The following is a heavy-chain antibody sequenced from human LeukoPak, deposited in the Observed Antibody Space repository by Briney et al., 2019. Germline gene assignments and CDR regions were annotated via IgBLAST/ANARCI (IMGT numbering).Heavy chain of an antibody. J-gene: IGHJ3*02. CDR3: VRVGRSVAAAGFGAFEI. CDR2: ISSGGRTI. D-gene: IGHD6-13*01. CDR1: GFTFSSYS. V-gene: IGHV3-48*04. Sequence: GGSLRLSCAASGFTFSSYSMNWVRQAPGKGLEWVSYISSGGRTIYYADSVKGRFTISRDNAKNSLYLQVNSLRAEDTAVYYCVRVGRSVAAAGFGAFEIWGQGTMVTVSS.